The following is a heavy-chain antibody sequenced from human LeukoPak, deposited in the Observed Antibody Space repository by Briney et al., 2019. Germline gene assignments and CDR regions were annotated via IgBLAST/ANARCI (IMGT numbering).Heavy chain of an antibody. CDR1: GFTFSDYN. D-gene: IGHD3-16*02. Sequence: PGGSLRLSCAASGFTFSDYNMNWIRQVPGKGLEWVSHISSSGNIIYYVDPVKGRFTISRDNAKNSLYLQMNSLRAEDTAVYYCARAMFGGVIGKFDYWGQGSLVTVSS. V-gene: IGHV3-11*01. CDR2: ISSSGNII. J-gene: IGHJ4*02. CDR3: ARAMFGGVIGKFDY.